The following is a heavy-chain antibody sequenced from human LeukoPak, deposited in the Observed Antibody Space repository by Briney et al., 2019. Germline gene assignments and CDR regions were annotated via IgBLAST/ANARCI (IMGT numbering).Heavy chain of an antibody. CDR1: GGSISIYY. V-gene: IGHV4-59*06. J-gene: IGHJ4*02. CDR2: IYYSGST. Sequence: SETLSLTCTVSGGSISIYYWSWIRQPPGKGLEWIGYIYYSGSTYYNPSLKSRVTISVDTSKNQFSLKLSSVTAADTAVYYCARFDWLLPYFDYWGQGTLVTVSS. D-gene: IGHD3-9*01. CDR3: ARFDWLLPYFDY.